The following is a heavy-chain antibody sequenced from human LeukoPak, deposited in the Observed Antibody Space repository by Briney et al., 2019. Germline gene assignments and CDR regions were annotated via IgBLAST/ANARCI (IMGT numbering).Heavy chain of an antibody. CDR3: ARTITMIVVPYYYYYYMDV. CDR1: GGSFSGYY. CDR2: INHSGST. Sequence: SETLSLTCAVYGGSFSGYYWSWIRQPPGKGLEWIGEINHSGSTNYNPSLKSRVTISVDTSENQFSLKLSSVTAADTAVYYCARTITMIVVPYYYYYYMDVWGKGTTVTVSS. D-gene: IGHD3-22*01. J-gene: IGHJ6*03. V-gene: IGHV4-34*01.